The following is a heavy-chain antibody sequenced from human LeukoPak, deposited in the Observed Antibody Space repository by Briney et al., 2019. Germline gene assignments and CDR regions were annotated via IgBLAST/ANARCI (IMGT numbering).Heavy chain of an antibody. D-gene: IGHD6-19*01. CDR3: ARAYSSGWYYQD. CDR1: GYSISSAYY. V-gene: IGHV4-38-2*02. CDR2: VYYSGTT. J-gene: IGHJ4*02. Sequence: SETLSLTCIVSGYSISSAYYWGWIRQPPGKGLEWIGSVYYSGTTYYNPSLESRVTISRDTAKNQFSLKLSSVTAADTAVYYCARAYSSGWYYQDWGQGTLVTVSS.